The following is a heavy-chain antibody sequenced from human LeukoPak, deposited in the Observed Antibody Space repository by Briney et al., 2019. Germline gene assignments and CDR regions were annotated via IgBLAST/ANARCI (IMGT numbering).Heavy chain of an antibody. CDR1: GGTFSSHA. CDR2: IIPISGTA. CDR3: ARETYDSGIHNYFYGMDI. V-gene: IGHV1-69*13. D-gene: IGHD3-10*01. Sequence: SVKVSCKASGGTFSSHAISWVRQAPGQGLEWMGGIIPISGTANYAQKFQDRVTITADESTSTAYMELASLRPEDTAVYYCARETYDSGIHNYFYGMDIWGKGTTVTVSS. J-gene: IGHJ6*04.